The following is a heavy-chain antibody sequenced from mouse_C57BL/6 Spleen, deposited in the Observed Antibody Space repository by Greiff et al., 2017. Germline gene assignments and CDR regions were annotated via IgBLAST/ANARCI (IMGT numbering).Heavy chain of an antibody. CDR2: INYDGSST. CDR1: GFTFSDYY. Sequence: EVKLMESEGGLVQPGSSMTLSCTASGFTFSDYYMAWVRQVPEKGLEWVANINYDGSSTYYLDSLKSRFIISRDNAKNILYLQMSSLKSEDTATYYCARDWYFDVWGTGTTVTVSS. V-gene: IGHV5-16*01. CDR3: ARDWYFDV. J-gene: IGHJ1*03.